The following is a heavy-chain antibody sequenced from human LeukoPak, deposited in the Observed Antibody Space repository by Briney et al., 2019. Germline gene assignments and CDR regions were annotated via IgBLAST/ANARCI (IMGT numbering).Heavy chain of an antibody. CDR2: IKEDGSEK. CDR1: GFTFSRYW. J-gene: IGHJ4*02. CDR3: VSCGTTTCIIRFDH. D-gene: IGHD2-2*01. V-gene: IGHV3-7*01. Sequence: GGSLRLSCAAPGFTFSRYWMNWVRHAPGEGLEWVASIKEDGSEKSYVDSVKGRFTISRDNAKNSLYLQMNNLRAEDTAVYYCVSCGTTTCIIRFDHWGQGTLVTVSS.